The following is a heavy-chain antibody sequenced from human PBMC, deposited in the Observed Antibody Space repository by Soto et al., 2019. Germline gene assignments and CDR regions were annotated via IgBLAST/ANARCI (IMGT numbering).Heavy chain of an antibody. Sequence: ASVKVSCKASGYTFTGYYMHWVRQAPGQGLEWMGWINPNTGGTNYAQKFQGRVTMTRDTSISTAYMELSRLRSDDTAVYYCARALRSSSWPLPFDYLAQGTMVTVSS. D-gene: IGHD6-13*01. CDR1: GYTFTGYY. CDR2: INPNTGGT. J-gene: IGHJ4*02. V-gene: IGHV1-2*02. CDR3: ARALRSSSWPLPFDY.